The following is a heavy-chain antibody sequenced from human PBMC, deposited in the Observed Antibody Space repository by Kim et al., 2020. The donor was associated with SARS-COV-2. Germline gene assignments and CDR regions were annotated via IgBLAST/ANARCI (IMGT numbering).Heavy chain of an antibody. Sequence: GGSLRLSCAASGFTFSSYSMNWVRQAPGKGLEWVSSISSSSSYIYYADSVKGRFTISRDNAKNSLYLQMNSLRAEDTAVYYCARDPPRGRRWSSLDYWGQGTLVTVSS. CDR2: ISSSSSYI. J-gene: IGHJ4*02. CDR3: ARDPPRGRRWSSLDY. CDR1: GFTFSSYS. V-gene: IGHV3-21*01. D-gene: IGHD2-15*01.